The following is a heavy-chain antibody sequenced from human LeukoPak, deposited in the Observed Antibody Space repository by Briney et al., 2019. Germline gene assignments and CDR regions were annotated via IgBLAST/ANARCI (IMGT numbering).Heavy chain of an antibody. CDR1: GDSVSSNSAA. CDR3: ARASNSSYCSSTSCFPSFDY. CDR2: TYYRSKWYN. D-gene: IGHD2-2*01. V-gene: IGHV6-1*01. Sequence: SQTLSLTCAISGDSVSSNSAAWNWIRQSPSRGLEWLGRTYYRSKWYNDYAVFVKSRITINPDTSKNQFSLQLNSVTPEDTPVYYCARASNSSYCSSTSCFPSFDYWGQGTLVTVSS. J-gene: IGHJ4*02.